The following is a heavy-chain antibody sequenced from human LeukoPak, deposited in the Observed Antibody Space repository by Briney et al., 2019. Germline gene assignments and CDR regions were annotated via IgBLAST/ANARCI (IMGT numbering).Heavy chain of an antibody. CDR1: GFTFSSYA. D-gene: IGHD3-10*01. CDR3: AKDRVKLWFGEILNY. Sequence: GGSLRLSCAASGFTFSSYAMSWVRQAPGKGLEWVSAISGSGGSTYYADSVKGRFTISRDNSKNTLYLQMNSLRAEDTAVYYCAKDRVKLWFGEILNYWGQGTLVTVSS. V-gene: IGHV3-23*01. CDR2: ISGSGGST. J-gene: IGHJ4*02.